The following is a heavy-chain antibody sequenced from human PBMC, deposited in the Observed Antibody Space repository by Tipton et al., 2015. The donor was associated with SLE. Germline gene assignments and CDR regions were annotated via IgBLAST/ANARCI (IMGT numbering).Heavy chain of an antibody. D-gene: IGHD3-10*01. J-gene: IGHJ4*02. CDR1: GYSITSGHY. Sequence: TLSLTCAVSGYSITSGHYWGWIRQPPGKGLEWIGSFYHSGNTYYNPSLKSRVTISMDTSMSQFSLKLSSVTAADTAVYYCARSFGGKRVSHYYFDYWGQGTLVTVSS. V-gene: IGHV4-38-2*01. CDR2: FYHSGNT. CDR3: ARSFGGKRVSHYYFDY.